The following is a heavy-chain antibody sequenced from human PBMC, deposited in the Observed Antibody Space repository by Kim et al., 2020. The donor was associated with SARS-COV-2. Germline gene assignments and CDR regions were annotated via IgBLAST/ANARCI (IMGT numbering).Heavy chain of an antibody. V-gene: IGHV3-7*01. CDR2: ISQDGSQK. J-gene: IGHJ5*02. Sequence: GGSLRLSCAASGFTISAYWMRWLRQAPGKGLESVATISQDGSQKYYVNSVRGRFTISRDNDNAKNSVDLQMNSLRPEDTAVYYCVGDRGWFDPWGQGTLATVSS. CDR3: VGDRGWFDP. CDR1: GFTISAYW. D-gene: IGHD3-16*01.